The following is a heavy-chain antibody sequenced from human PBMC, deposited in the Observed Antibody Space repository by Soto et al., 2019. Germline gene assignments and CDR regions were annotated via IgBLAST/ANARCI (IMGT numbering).Heavy chain of an antibody. V-gene: IGHV3-30-3*01. CDR2: ISYDGSNK. CDR1: GFTFSSYA. J-gene: IGHJ6*04. CDR3: ARALLGLGQLSFNTYYYYGMDV. Sequence: PGGSLRLSCAASGFTFSSYAMHWVRQAPGKGLEWVAVISYDGSNKYYADSVKGRFTISRDNSKNTLYLQMNSLRAEDTAVYYCARALLGLGQLSFNTYYYYGMDVWRGVATVPVSP. D-gene: IGHD3-16*02.